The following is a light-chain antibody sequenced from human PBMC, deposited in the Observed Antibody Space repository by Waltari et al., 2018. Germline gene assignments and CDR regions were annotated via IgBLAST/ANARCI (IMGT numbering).Light chain of an antibody. CDR3: QQYNNWPLT. J-gene: IGKJ4*01. CDR2: MAS. Sequence: EIVMTQSPATLSLSPGERAPLSCRASQSVTNNLAWYQQKPGQAPRLLIYMASTRATSIPARISGSGSGTEFTLTISSLQSEDFAFYYCQQYNNWPLTFGGGTKVEIK. CDR1: QSVTNN. V-gene: IGKV3-15*01.